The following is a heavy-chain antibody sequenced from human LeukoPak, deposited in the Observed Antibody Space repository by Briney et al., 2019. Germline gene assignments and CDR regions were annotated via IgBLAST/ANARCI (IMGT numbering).Heavy chain of an antibody. V-gene: IGHV3-23*01. CDR3: AKEGSGSPGY. Sequence: GGSLRLSCAASGFTFISYGMHWVRQAPGKGLEWVSAISGSGGSTYYADSVKGRFTISRDNSKNTLYLQMNSLRAEDTAVYYCAKEGSGSPGYWGQGTLVTVSS. CDR2: ISGSGGST. J-gene: IGHJ4*02. D-gene: IGHD1-26*01. CDR1: GFTFISYG.